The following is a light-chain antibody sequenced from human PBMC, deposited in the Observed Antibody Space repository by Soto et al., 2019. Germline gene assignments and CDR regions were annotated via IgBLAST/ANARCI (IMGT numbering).Light chain of an antibody. J-gene: IGKJ1*01. CDR1: QSGSSSY. CDR2: GAS. Sequence: EIVVTQAPGTLSLSREERATLACRASQSGSSSYLAWYQQKPGQAPRLRIYGASSTANGIPDRFRGRGSGTAFNLTISRLERKGLAVYYCHKYGSRLRTFGHGTKVEIK. V-gene: IGKV3-20*01. CDR3: HKYGSRLRT.